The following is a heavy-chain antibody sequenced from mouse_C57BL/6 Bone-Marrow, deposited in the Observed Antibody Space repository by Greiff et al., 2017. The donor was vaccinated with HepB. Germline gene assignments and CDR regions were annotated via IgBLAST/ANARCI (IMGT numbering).Heavy chain of an antibody. CDR3: ARPPYYGSFDY. Sequence: VQLQQPGAELVKPGASVKLSCKASGYTFTSYWMHWVKQRPGQGLEWIGMIHPNSGSTNYNVKFKSKATMTVDKSSSTAYMQLSSLTSEDSAVYYCARPPYYGSFDYWGQGTTLTVSS. CDR1: GYTFTSYW. V-gene: IGHV1-64*01. J-gene: IGHJ2*01. D-gene: IGHD1-1*01. CDR2: IHPNSGST.